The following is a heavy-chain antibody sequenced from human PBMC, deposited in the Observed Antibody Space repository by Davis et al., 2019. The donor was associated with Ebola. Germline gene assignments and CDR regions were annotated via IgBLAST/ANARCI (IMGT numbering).Heavy chain of an antibody. V-gene: IGHV4-31*03. J-gene: IGHJ5*02. CDR3: ARDPPRGYYGSGSYYMRRWNWFDP. CDR2: IYYSGST. CDR1: GGSISSGGYY. D-gene: IGHD3-10*01. Sequence: PSETLSLTCTVSGGSISSGGYYWSWIRQHPGKGLEWIGYIYYSGSTYYNPSLKSRVTISVDTSKNQFSLKLSSVTAADTAVYYCARDPPRGYYGSGSYYMRRWNWFDPWGQGTLVTVSS.